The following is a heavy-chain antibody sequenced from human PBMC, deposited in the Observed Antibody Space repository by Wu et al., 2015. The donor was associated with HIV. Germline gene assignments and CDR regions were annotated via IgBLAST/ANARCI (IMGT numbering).Heavy chain of an antibody. CDR3: ARDREWRRQPDAFDI. D-gene: IGHD5-12*01. J-gene: IGHJ3*02. V-gene: IGHV1-69*13. CDR1: GGTFSNYA. CDR2: IIPVFGTT. Sequence: QVQLVQSGAEVKKPGSSVKVSCKASGGTFSNYAINWVRQAPGQGLEWMGRIIPVFGTTNYVQKFQGRVTITADESTSTVYMELSSLTSEDTAVYYCARDREWRRQPDAFDIWGQGTMVTVSS.